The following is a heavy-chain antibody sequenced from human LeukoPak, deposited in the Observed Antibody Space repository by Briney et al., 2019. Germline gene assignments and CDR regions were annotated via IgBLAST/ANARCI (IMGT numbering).Heavy chain of an antibody. Sequence: GRSLRLSCAASGFTFSSYGMHWVRQAPGKGLEWVAVISYDGSNKYYADSVKGRLTISRDNSKNTLYLQMNSLRAEDTAVYYCARQMATILDGILDYWGQGTLVTVSS. V-gene: IGHV3-30*03. CDR2: ISYDGSNK. J-gene: IGHJ4*02. CDR1: GFTFSSYG. D-gene: IGHD5-24*01. CDR3: ARQMATILDGILDY.